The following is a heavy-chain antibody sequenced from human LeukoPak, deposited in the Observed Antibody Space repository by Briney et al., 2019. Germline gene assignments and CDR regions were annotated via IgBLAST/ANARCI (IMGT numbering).Heavy chain of an antibody. CDR3: ARDREQWLRAYYFDY. Sequence: GGSLRLSCAASGFTFSAYSLNWVRQAPGKGLEWISYISGSGSPISYTDSVKGRFTISRDNAKNSLYLQMNSLRAEDTAVYYCARDREQWLRAYYFDYWGQGTLVTVSS. CDR2: ISGSGSPI. CDR1: GFTFSAYS. V-gene: IGHV3-48*04. J-gene: IGHJ4*02. D-gene: IGHD6-19*01.